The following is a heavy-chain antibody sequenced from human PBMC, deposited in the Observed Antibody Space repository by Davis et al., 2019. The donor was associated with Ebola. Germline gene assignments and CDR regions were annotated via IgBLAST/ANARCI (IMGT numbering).Heavy chain of an antibody. D-gene: IGHD6-13*01. CDR2: IYYSGST. V-gene: IGHV4-59*12. CDR3: ARRAAAEEFYFDY. J-gene: IGHJ4*02. CDR1: GGSISSYY. Sequence: PSETLSLTCTVSGGSISSYYWSWIRQPPGKGLEWIGYIYYSGSTNYNPSLKSRVTISVDTSKNQFSLKLSSVTAADTAVYYCARRAAAEEFYFDYWGQGTLVTVSS.